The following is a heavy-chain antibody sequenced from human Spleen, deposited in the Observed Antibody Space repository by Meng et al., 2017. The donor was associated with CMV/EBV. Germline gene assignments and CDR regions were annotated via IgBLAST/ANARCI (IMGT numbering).Heavy chain of an antibody. J-gene: IGHJ4*02. Sequence: VQIKEPVPDVWKPSATLSLTCIVPGASIKNSNWNWVRQPAGQGLEWIGLIQVIGHTVYNPSLKSRVTVSLDASKSQFSLTLNSVTAADTATYYCAGSRPGGGACDYWGQGILVTVSS. V-gene: IGHV4-4*07. CDR3: AGSRPGGGACDY. CDR1: GASIKNSN. D-gene: IGHD3-16*01. CDR2: IQVIGHT.